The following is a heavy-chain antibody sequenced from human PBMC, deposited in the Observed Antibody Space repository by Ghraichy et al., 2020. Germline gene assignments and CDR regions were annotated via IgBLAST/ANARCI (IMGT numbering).Heavy chain of an antibody. CDR1: GFTFSNAW. CDR2: ITSKTDGGTT. D-gene: IGHD2-21*02. V-gene: IGHV3-15*01. J-gene: IGHJ4*02. CDR3: TMTLGAYYFDY. Sequence: GGSLRLSCAASGFTFSNAWMSWVRQAPGKGLEWVGRITSKTDGGTTDYAAPVKGRFTISRDDSKNTLYLQMNSLKIEDTAVYYCTMTLGAYYFDYWGQGTLVTVSS.